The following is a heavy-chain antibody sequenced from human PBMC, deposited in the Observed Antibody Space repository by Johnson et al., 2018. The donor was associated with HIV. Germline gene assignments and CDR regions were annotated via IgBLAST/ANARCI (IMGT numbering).Heavy chain of an antibody. V-gene: IGHV3-7*05. J-gene: IGHJ3*02. CDR1: GFTFNTYW. CDR2: IKQDGTEK. D-gene: IGHD6-13*01. Sequence: VQLVESGGGLVQPGGSLRLSCAASGFTFNTYWMSWVSQAPGKGLEWVANIKQDGTEKYYVDSVKGRFTISRDNAKNSLYLQMNSLRAEDTAVYYCARYIAAAGFSDAFDIWGQGTMVTVSS. CDR3: ARYIAAAGFSDAFDI.